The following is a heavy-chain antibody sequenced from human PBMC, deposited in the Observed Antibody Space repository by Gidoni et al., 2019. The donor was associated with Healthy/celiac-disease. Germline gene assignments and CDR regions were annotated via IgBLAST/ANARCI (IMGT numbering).Heavy chain of an antibody. D-gene: IGHD2-2*01. CDR1: GFTVSSNY. J-gene: IGHJ1*01. CDR2: IYSGGST. Sequence: EVQLVKSGGGLIQPGGSLRLSCAASGFTVSSNYMSWVRQAPGKGREWVSVIYSGGSTYYADSVKGRFTIYRDNSKNTLYLQMNSLRAEDTAVYYCASNLSQRKYFQHWGQGTLVTVSS. V-gene: IGHV3-53*01. CDR3: ASNLSQRKYFQH.